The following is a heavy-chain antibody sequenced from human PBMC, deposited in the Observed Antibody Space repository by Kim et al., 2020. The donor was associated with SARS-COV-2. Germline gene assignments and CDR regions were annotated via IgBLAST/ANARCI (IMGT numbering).Heavy chain of an antibody. CDR1: GYSFTSYW. V-gene: IGHV5-51*01. D-gene: IGHD3-3*01. Sequence: GESLKISCKTSGYSFTSYWIGWVRQMPGKGLEWMGIIYPKDSDTRYSPSFQGQVTISADKSISTTFLQWSSLKASDSAIYYCAKWSLFGDETGRNFHRWGQGTLVTVSS. CDR2: IYPKDSDT. CDR3: AKWSLFGDETGRNFHR. J-gene: IGHJ1*01.